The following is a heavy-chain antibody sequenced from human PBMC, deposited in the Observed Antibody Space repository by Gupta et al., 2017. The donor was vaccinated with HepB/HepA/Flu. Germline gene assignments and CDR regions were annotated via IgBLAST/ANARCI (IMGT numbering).Heavy chain of an antibody. J-gene: IGHJ6*02. CDR1: GFTFSRYG. D-gene: IGHD3-3*01. V-gene: IGHV3-33*01. Sequence: QVQLVASGGGVVQPGRSLRLSCAASGFTFSRYGMHWVRQAPGKGLAWVAVIWYDGSNKYYADSVKGRFTISRDNSKNTLYLQMNSLRAEDTAVYYCARDGYYDFWSGPLDAYYYYGMDVWGQGTTVTVSS. CDR3: ARDGYYDFWSGPLDAYYYYGMDV. CDR2: IWYDGSNK.